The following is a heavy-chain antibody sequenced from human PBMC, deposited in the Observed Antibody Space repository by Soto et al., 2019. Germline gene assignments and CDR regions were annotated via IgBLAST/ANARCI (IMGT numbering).Heavy chain of an antibody. CDR3: ARHIDFWSAYFDY. CDR2: IYYSGST. CDR1: GGSISSSSYY. D-gene: IGHD3-3*01. Sequence: SETLSLTCTVSGGSISSSSYYWGWIRQPPGKGLEWIGSIYYSGSTYYNPSLKSRVTISVDTSKNQFSLKLSSVTAADTAVYYCARHIDFWSAYFDYWGQGTLVTVSS. J-gene: IGHJ4*02. V-gene: IGHV4-39*01.